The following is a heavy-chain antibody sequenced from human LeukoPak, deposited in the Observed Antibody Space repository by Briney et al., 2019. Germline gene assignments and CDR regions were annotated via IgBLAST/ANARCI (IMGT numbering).Heavy chain of an antibody. Sequence: ASVKVSCKASGYTFTGYYMHWVRQAPGQGLEWMGRINPNSGGTNYAQTFQGRVTMTRDTSISTAYMELSRLRSDDTAVYYCASWDDRYCSGGSCPFFDYWGQGTLVTVSS. CDR2: INPNSGGT. CDR1: GYTFTGYY. D-gene: IGHD2-15*01. CDR3: ASWDDRYCSGGSCPFFDY. J-gene: IGHJ4*02. V-gene: IGHV1-2*06.